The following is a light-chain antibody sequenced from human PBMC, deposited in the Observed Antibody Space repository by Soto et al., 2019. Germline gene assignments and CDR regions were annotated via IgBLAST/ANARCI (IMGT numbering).Light chain of an antibody. Sequence: QSALTQPRSVSGSPGQSVTISCTGTSSDVGAYKYVSWYQQHPGKAPKLMIYDVSKRPSGVPDRFSGSKSGNTASLTISGLQAEDEADYYCCSYVGSFTIFGGGTKLTVL. CDR1: SSDVGAYKY. V-gene: IGLV2-11*01. CDR3: CSYVGSFTI. CDR2: DVS. J-gene: IGLJ2*01.